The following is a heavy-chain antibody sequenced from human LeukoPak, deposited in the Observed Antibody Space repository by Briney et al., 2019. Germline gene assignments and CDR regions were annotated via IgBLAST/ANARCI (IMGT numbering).Heavy chain of an antibody. CDR3: AKDSPDIEVVVAAREYYFDY. V-gene: IGHV3-23*01. CDR2: ISDSGAKT. Sequence: GGSLRLSCAASGFTFSNSAMSWVRQTPSKGLEWVSAISDSGAKTYYRDSVKGRFIISRDNSKNTLYLQMNSLRAEDTALYYCAKDSPDIEVVVAAREYYFDYWGQGTLVTVSS. J-gene: IGHJ4*02. D-gene: IGHD2-15*01. CDR1: GFTFSNSA.